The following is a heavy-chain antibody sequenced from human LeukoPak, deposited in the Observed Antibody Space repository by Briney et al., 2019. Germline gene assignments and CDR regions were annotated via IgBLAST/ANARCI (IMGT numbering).Heavy chain of an antibody. V-gene: IGHV3-74*01. D-gene: IGHD2-2*01. Sequence: GGSLRLSCAASGFTFGSYWMHWFRQPPGKGLVWVSRLNEDGTTITYADSVKGRFTISRDDAKNRLYLQMNSLRAEDTAVYFCARYLSTSTGGYIQHWGQGTLVTVSS. CDR1: GFTFGSYW. J-gene: IGHJ1*01. CDR3: ARYLSTSTGGYIQH. CDR2: LNEDGTTI.